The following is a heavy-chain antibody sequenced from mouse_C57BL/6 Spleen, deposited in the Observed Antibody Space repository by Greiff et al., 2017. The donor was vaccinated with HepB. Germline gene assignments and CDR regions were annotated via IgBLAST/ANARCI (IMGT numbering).Heavy chain of an antibody. Sequence: QVTLKESGPGILQPSQTLSLTCSFSGFSLSTFGMGVGWLRQPSGKGLEWLAHIWWDDDKYYNQALKSRLTISKDTSKNQVFLKIANVDTADTATYYCARIGDYDGGSWFAYWGQGTLVTVSA. CDR2: IWWDDDK. CDR3: ARIGDYDGGSWFAY. D-gene: IGHD2-4*01. V-gene: IGHV8-8*01. J-gene: IGHJ3*01. CDR1: GFSLSTFGMG.